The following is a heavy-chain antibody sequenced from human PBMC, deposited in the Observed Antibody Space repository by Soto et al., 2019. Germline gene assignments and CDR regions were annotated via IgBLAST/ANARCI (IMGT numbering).Heavy chain of an antibody. J-gene: IGHJ4*02. CDR2: IYFDGITT. D-gene: IGHD1-26*01. CDR3: ARGGAMGVDY. Sequence: PGGSLRLSCTACGFTFNTRWMHWVRQAPGKGLVWVSRIYFDGITTNYADSVKGRLTVSRDNVKNTVYLHVNTLRDEDTAVYYCARGGAMGVDYWGQGTLVTVSS. V-gene: IGHV3-74*01. CDR1: GFTFNTRW.